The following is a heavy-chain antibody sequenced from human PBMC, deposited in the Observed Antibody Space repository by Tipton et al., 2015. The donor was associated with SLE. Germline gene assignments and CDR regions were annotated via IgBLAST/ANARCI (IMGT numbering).Heavy chain of an antibody. CDR1: GFTFSNYA. V-gene: IGHV3-30*18. CDR2: ISYDGSDK. CDR3: AKDSDTCFDY. Sequence: SLRLSCAASGFTFSNYAMHWVRQAPGKGLEWVAIISYDGSDKYCADSVKGRFTISRDNSKNTLYLQMNSLRAEDSAVFYCAKDSDTCFDYWGQGILVTVSS. J-gene: IGHJ4*02. D-gene: IGHD5-18*01.